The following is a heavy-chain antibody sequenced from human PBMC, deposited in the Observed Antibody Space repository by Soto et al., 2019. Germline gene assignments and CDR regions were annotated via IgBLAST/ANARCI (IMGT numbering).Heavy chain of an antibody. J-gene: IGHJ5*02. CDR1: GGSISSDY. Sequence: QVHLQESGPGLVKPSETLSLTCTVSGGSISSDYWTWVRQPPGKGLEWIGYRYYSGTAKYNSSLKGRFPISVTTTKIRFYLKRSAVTVADTAVDYGASLSVADGFAPGGKGTQVT. CDR2: RYYSGTA. V-gene: IGHV4-59*01. CDR3: ASLSVADGFAP. D-gene: IGHD2-15*01.